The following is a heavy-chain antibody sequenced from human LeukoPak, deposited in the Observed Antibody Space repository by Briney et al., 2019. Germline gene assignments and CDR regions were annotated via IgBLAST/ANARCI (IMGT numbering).Heavy chain of an antibody. CDR3: ASGPAALVDFDY. D-gene: IGHD2-2*01. V-gene: IGHV3-11*01. Sequence: GGSLRLSCAASGFTFSDYYMSWIRQAPGKGLGWVSYISSSGSTIYYADSVKGRFTISRDNAKNSLYLQMNSLRAEDTAVYYCASGPAALVDFDYWGQGTLVTVSS. CDR1: GFTFSDYY. J-gene: IGHJ4*02. CDR2: ISSSGSTI.